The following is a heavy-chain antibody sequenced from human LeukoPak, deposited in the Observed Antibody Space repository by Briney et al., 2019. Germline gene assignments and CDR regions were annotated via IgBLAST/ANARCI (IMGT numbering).Heavy chain of an antibody. CDR2: ISSSGNTI. J-gene: IGHJ4*02. D-gene: IGHD3-16*01. V-gene: IGHV3-48*02. Sequence: GGSLRLSCAASGFTFSTYAMNWVRQAPGKGLEWVSYISSSGNTISYADSVKGRFTISRDNAKNSLYLQMNSLRDEDTAVYYCARLLGRAFDYWGQGTLVTVSS. CDR3: ARLLGRAFDY. CDR1: GFTFSTYA.